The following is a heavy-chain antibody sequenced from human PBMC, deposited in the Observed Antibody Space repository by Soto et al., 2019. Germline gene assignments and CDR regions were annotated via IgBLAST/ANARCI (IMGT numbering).Heavy chain of an antibody. Sequence: SETLSLTCAVYGGSFSGYYWRWIRQPPGKGLEWIGEINHRGGTNYNPYLKSRVTISVNTSKNQFSLKLSSVTPADTAVYYCARGSLEDVFFRGYLYDRFDYWGQATLVTDSS. CDR2: INHRGGT. J-gene: IGHJ4*02. CDR1: GGSFSGYY. V-gene: IGHV4-34*01. CDR3: ARGSLEDVFFRGYLYDRFDY. D-gene: IGHD3-22*01.